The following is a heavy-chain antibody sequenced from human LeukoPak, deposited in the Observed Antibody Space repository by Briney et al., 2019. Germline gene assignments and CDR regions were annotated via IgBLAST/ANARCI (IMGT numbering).Heavy chain of an antibody. D-gene: IGHD3-16*01. CDR1: GASISNYY. Sequence: SETLSLTCTVSGASISNYYWNWIRQPPGKGLEWIGYIYYSGSTNYNPPLKSRVTISVDTSNNQFSLKLNSVTAADTAVYYCASGVWGDYFDYWGQGTLVTVSS. CDR3: ASGVWGDYFDY. J-gene: IGHJ4*02. CDR2: IYYSGST. V-gene: IGHV4-59*01.